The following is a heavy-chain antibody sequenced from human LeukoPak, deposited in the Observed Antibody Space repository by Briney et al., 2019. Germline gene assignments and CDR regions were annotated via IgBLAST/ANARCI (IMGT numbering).Heavy chain of an antibody. J-gene: IGHJ3*02. CDR2: AYNSGST. D-gene: IGHD6-6*01. V-gene: IGHV4-61*01. CDR3: ARGKYSSSDAFDI. CDR1: GDSVSSDSYY. Sequence: SETLSLTCSVSGDSVSSDSYYWSWIRQPPGKGLEWIGYAYNSGSTNYNPSLKSRITISVETSKNQFSLKLNSVTAADTAVYYCARGKYSSSDAFDIWAKGQWSPSLQ.